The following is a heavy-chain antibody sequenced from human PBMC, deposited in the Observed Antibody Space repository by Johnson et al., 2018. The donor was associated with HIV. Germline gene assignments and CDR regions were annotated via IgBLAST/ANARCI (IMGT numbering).Heavy chain of an antibody. V-gene: IGHV3-53*01. Sequence: VQLVESGGGLIQPGGSLRLSCAASGFTVSSNYMSWVRQAPGKGLEWVSVIYSGGSTYYADSVKGRFTISRDNSKNTLSLQMNSLRAEGTALYYCGSAVGISWVVNYAFDIWGQGTMVTVSS. J-gene: IGHJ3*02. CDR3: GSAVGISWVVNYAFDI. D-gene: IGHD2-15*01. CDR1: GFTVSSNY. CDR2: IYSGGST.